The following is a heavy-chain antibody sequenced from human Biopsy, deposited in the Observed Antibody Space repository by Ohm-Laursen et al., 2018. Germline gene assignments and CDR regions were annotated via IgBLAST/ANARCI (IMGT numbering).Heavy chain of an antibody. CDR2: ISYDGSNK. D-gene: IGHD3-22*01. CDR1: GFTFSSYG. J-gene: IGHJ5*02. CDR3: ARDYDTSGYYYVS. V-gene: IGHV3-30*03. Sequence: SLRLSCSASGFTFSSYGMHWVRQAPGKGLEWVAVISYDGSNKYYADSVKGRFTISRDNSKNTLYLQMNSLRAEDTAVYYCARDYDTSGYYYVSWGQGTLVTVSS.